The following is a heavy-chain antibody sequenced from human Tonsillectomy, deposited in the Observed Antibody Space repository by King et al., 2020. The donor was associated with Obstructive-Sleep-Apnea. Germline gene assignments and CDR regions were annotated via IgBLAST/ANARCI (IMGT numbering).Heavy chain of an antibody. CDR3: AKDSLATYDILTGYQY. CDR1: GFTFSIYG. Sequence: VQLVESGGGVVPPGRSLRLSCAASGFTFSIYGMHWVRPAPGKGPEWGAVISYDGSNKYHADPGKGRLIISRDNSKNTLYLQMNSLRAEDTAVYYCAKDSLATYDILTGYQYWGQGTLVTVSS. J-gene: IGHJ4*02. V-gene: IGHV3-30*18. CDR2: ISYDGSNK. D-gene: IGHD3-9*01.